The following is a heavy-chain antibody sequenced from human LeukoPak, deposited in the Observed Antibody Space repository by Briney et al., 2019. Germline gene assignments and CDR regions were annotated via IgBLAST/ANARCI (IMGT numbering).Heavy chain of an antibody. D-gene: IGHD2-2*03. CDR1: GYSFPTYW. Sequence: GESLKISCKGSGYSFPTYWIAWVRQMPGRGLEWMGIIYPDESNIRYSPSFQGQVTISADKSISTAYLQWSSLKASDTAMYYCARPPSRGYSSSFEYWGQGTLVTVSS. CDR3: ARPPSRGYSSSFEY. V-gene: IGHV5-51*01. CDR2: IYPDESNI. J-gene: IGHJ4*02.